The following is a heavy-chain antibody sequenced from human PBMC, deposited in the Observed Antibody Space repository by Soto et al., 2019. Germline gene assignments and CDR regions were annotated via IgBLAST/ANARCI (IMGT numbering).Heavy chain of an antibody. J-gene: IGHJ4*02. CDR2: ISTSGDST. Sequence: EVQLLESGGGLVQPGGSLRLSCAASGFTFSSYAMSWVRQAPGKGLEWVSIISTSGDSTFYADSVKGRFTISRDNSKNTLYLQVKSLTAEDTAVYYCAKHFVNGEVDYWGQGTLVTVSS. CDR1: GFTFSSYA. V-gene: IGHV3-23*01. D-gene: IGHD3-10*01. CDR3: AKHFVNGEVDY.